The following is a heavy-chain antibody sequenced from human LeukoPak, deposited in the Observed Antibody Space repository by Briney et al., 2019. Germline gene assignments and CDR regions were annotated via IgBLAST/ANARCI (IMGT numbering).Heavy chain of an antibody. J-gene: IGHJ4*02. D-gene: IGHD2-8*02. CDR2: IYPADSDT. CDR1: GYSLTSYW. CDR3: ATASYCTGGSCYFDY. Sequence: GESLKISCKGSGYSLTSYWIGWVRQMPGKGLEWMGIIYPADSDTRYSPSYQGQVTISADKSISTAYLQWSSLKASDTAMYYCATASYCTGGSCYFDYWGQGTLVTVSS. V-gene: IGHV5-51*01.